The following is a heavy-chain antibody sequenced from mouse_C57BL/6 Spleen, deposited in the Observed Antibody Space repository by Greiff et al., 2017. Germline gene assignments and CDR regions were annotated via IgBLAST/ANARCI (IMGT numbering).Heavy chain of an antibody. CDR3: TAGSYYAMDY. J-gene: IGHJ4*01. V-gene: IGHV6-3*01. Sequence: EVKVVESGGGLVQPGGSMKLSCVASGFTFSNYWMNWVRQSPEKGLEWVAQIRLKSDNYATHYAESVKGRFTISRDDSKSSVYLQMNNLRAEDTGIYYCTAGSYYAMDYWGQGTSVTVSS. CDR1: GFTFSNYW. CDR2: IRLKSDNYAT.